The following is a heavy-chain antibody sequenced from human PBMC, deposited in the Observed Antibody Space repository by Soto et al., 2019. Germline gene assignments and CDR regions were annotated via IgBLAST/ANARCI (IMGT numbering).Heavy chain of an antibody. CDR1: GYTFTDYY. D-gene: IGHD6-19*01. CDR2: INPNSGGT. V-gene: IGHV1-2*02. J-gene: IGHJ6*02. CDR3: ARDQSPSSGWPGMDV. Sequence: ASVKVSCKASGYTFTDYYMHWVRQAPGQGLEWMGWINPNSGGTNYAQKFQFSVTMTSDTSISTAYMELNRLRSDDTAVYYCARDQSPSSGWPGMDVWGQGTTVTVSS.